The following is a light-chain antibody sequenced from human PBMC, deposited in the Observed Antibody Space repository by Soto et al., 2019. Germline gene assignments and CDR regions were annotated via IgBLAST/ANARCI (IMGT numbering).Light chain of an antibody. CDR2: DAS. V-gene: IGKV3-11*01. J-gene: IGKJ5*01. CDR1: QTISSY. CDR3: QHRMNWPLT. Sequence: EIVLTQSPATLSLSPGERATLSCRASQTISSYLLWYQQKPGQAPSLLIYDASNRATGIPARFSGSGSETDFTLTISSLEPEDFAVYYCQHRMNWPLTFGQGTRLEI.